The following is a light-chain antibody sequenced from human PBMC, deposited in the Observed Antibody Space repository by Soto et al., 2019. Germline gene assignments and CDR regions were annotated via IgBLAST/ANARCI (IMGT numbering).Light chain of an antibody. CDR2: DVN. J-gene: IGLJ1*01. CDR1: STDVDGYDY. V-gene: IGLV2-14*03. Sequence: QSVLAQPASGSGFPGQSSSISCTRASTDVDGYDYVSWYQQHPGQAPKLIIFDVNNRPSGVSSRFSGSKSGDTASLTISGLQAEDDADYYCSSYTSSAPFYVFATGTKVTVL. CDR3: SSYTSSAPFYV.